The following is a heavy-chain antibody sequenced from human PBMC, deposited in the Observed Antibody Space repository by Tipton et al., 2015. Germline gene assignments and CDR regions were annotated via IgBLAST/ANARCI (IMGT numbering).Heavy chain of an antibody. Sequence: SLRLSCAASGFTVSSNYMSWVRQAPGKGLEWVSVIYSGGSTYYADSVKGRFTISRDNSKNTLYLQMNSLRVDDTAVYYCAREGYGTWGFDYWGQGTLVTVSS. D-gene: IGHD6-13*01. CDR1: GFTVSSNY. CDR2: IYSGGST. J-gene: IGHJ4*02. CDR3: AREGYGTWGFDY. V-gene: IGHV3-53*01.